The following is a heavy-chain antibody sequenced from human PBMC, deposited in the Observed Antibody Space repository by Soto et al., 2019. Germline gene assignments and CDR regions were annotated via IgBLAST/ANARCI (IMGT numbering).Heavy chain of an antibody. Sequence: SETLSLTCIVSDCPIISYSWSWIRPPPGKGLEWIGYIYYSGSTNYNPSLKSRVTISVDTSKNQFSLKLSSVTAADTAVYYCARLTGGGWNSLVNWGQGTMVTVSS. CDR1: DCPIISYS. J-gene: IGHJ3*01. V-gene: IGHV4-59*01. D-gene: IGHD1-7*01. CDR3: ARLTGGGWNSLVN. CDR2: IYYSGST.